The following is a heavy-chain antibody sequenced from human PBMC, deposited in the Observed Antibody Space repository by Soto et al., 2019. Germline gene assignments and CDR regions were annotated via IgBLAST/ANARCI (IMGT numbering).Heavy chain of an antibody. CDR2: VSYDGNDK. Sequence: LRLCCVASGLTFSSYNVHWVRQNTGKGLEWVAFVSYDGNDKKYVDSVNGRFTISRDNSKNTLHLQMNSLRAEDTAVYYCARDKGVSAQKYYFDYWGQGTLVTVSS. D-gene: IGHD2-8*01. V-gene: IGHV3-30*03. J-gene: IGHJ4*02. CDR3: ARDKGVSAQKYYFDY. CDR1: GLTFSSYN.